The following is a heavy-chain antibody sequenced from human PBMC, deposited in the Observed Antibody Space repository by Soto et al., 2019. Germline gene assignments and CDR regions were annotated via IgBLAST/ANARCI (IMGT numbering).Heavy chain of an antibody. V-gene: IGHV3-30*18. Sequence: QVQLVESGGGVVQPGRSLRLSCAASGFTFSSYGMHWVRQAPGKGLEWVAVISYDGSNKYYADSVKGRFTISRDNSKNTLYLQMNSLRAEDTAVYYGAKDLHDYGGHAGADYWGQGTLVTVSS. CDR3: AKDLHDYGGHAGADY. CDR2: ISYDGSNK. J-gene: IGHJ4*02. CDR1: GFTFSSYG. D-gene: IGHD4-17*01.